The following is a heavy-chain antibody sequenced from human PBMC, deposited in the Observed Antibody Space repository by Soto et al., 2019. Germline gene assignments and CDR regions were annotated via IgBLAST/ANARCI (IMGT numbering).Heavy chain of an antibody. J-gene: IGHJ4*02. CDR3: TSSTTSYDGGVCTLAY. Sequence: PGGTLRLSCAVSGCCFSGCYWGWVRQAPGKGLEWVGRITTKLRRHTSDHAAAVAARYTNTRQKSRNSRYLQLNSPRSEDTAVYHCTSSTTSYDGGVCTLAYWGQGTRVTVPS. V-gene: IGHV3-72*01. CDR1: GCCFSGCY. D-gene: IGHD2-2*01. CDR2: ITTKLRRHTS.